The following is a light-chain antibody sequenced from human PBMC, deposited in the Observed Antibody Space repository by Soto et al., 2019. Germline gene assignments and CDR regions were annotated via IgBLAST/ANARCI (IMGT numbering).Light chain of an antibody. CDR3: SSYTSSSTLV. CDR1: SSDVGGYDS. Sequence: QSALTQPASVSGSPGQSITISCTGTSSDVGGYDSVSWYQQHPGKAPKLMIYDVNNRPSGVSNRFSGSKSGNTASLTISGLQTEDEADYYCSSYTSSSTLVFGGGTKLTAL. V-gene: IGLV2-14*03. CDR2: DVN. J-gene: IGLJ2*01.